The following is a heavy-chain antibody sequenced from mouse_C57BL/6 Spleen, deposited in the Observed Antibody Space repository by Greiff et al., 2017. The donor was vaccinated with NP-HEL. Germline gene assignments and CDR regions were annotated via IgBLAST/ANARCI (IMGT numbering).Heavy chain of an antibody. CDR1: GFTFSDYR. CDR3: APAWFAY. CDR2: ISSGSSTI. J-gene: IGHJ3*01. Sequence: EVKLMESGGGLVKPGGSLKLSCAASGFTFSDYRMHWVRQAPEKGLEWVAYISSGSSTIYYADTVKGRFTISRDNAKNTLFLQMTSLRSEDTAMYYCAPAWFAYWGQGTLVTVSA. V-gene: IGHV5-17*01.